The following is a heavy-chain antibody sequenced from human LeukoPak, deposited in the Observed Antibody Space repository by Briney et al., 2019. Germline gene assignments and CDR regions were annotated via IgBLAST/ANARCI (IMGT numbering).Heavy chain of an antibody. CDR3: ATFQSDGDYYYYGMDV. Sequence: ASVKVSCKASGYTFTSYYMHWVRQAPGQGLEWMGIINPSGGSTSYAQKFQGRVTMTRDTSTSTVYMELSSLRSEGTAVYYCATFQSDGDYYYYGMDVWGQGTTVTVSS. D-gene: IGHD4-17*01. J-gene: IGHJ6*02. CDR2: INPSGGST. CDR1: GYTFTSYY. V-gene: IGHV1-46*01.